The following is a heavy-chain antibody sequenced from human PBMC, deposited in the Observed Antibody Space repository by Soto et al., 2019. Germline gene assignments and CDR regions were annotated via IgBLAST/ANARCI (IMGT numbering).Heavy chain of an antibody. J-gene: IGHJ6*02. CDR3: ASLYSGAYYYGMDV. CDR1: GYTFTSYG. CDR2: ISAYNGNT. V-gene: IGHV1-18*01. D-gene: IGHD2-15*01. Sequence: GASVKVSCKASGYTFTSYGISWVRQAPGQGLEWMGWISAYNGNTKYSQKFQGRVTITRDTSASTAYMELSSLRSEDTAVYYCASLYSGAYYYGMDVWGQGTTVTVSS.